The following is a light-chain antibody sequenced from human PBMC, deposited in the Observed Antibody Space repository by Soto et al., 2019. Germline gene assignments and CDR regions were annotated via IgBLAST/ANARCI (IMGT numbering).Light chain of an antibody. Sequence: IVMTQSPLSLPVTPGEPASIACRSSQSLLHSNAHNYLDWYLQRPGQSPQLLIYFGSNRAVGVSDRFSGSGSGTDFTLKMSRVEAEDVGVYYCMQTLQTPYTFGQGTKLEIK. V-gene: IGKV2-28*01. CDR2: FGS. CDR1: QSLLHSNAHNY. J-gene: IGKJ2*01. CDR3: MQTLQTPYT.